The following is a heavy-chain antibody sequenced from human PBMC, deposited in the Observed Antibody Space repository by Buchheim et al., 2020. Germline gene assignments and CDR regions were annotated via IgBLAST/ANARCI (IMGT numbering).Heavy chain of an antibody. Sequence: EMQLLESGGGLVQPGGSLRISCVASGFTFNTSAMTWVRQAPGKGLEWVSAIRGSGFDTYYADSVTGRFPISRAHSKNMFFLEMNSLRAEDAAIYFCAKTVHILPGYQRWVYYMDVWGKGTT. CDR2: IRGSGFDT. CDR1: GFTFNTSA. J-gene: IGHJ6*03. CDR3: AKTVHILPGYQRWVYYMDV. V-gene: IGHV3-23*01. D-gene: IGHD3-9*01.